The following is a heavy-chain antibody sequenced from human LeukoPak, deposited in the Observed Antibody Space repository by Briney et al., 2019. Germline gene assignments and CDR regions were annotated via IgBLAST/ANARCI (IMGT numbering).Heavy chain of an antibody. CDR3: TTDLGTYYHGSQRLIPIDY. D-gene: IGHD3-10*01. CDR2: IKSKTDGETT. Sequence: GGSLRLSCAASGFTFSSYAMHWVRQAPGKGLEWIGRIKSKTDGETTNYAEPVRGRFTISRDDSKSAVYLQMNSLKIEDTAVYYCTTDLGTYYHGSQRLIPIDYWGQGTLVTVSS. CDR1: GFTFSSYA. V-gene: IGHV3-15*01. J-gene: IGHJ4*02.